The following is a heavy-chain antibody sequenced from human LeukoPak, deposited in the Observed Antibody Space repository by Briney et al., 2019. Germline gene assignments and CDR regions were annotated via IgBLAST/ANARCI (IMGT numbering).Heavy chain of an antibody. V-gene: IGHV3-48*03. CDR2: ISSSGSTI. D-gene: IGHD3-22*01. J-gene: IGHJ4*02. CDR1: GFTFSSYE. CDR3: ARGERNYYDSSGYYVRLYGATTTSQDY. Sequence: GGSLRLSCAASGFTFSSYEMNWVRQAPGKGLEWVSYISSSGSTIYYADSVRGRFTISRDNAKNSLYLQMNSLRAEDTAVYYCARGERNYYDSSGYYVRLYGATTTSQDYWGQGTLVTVSS.